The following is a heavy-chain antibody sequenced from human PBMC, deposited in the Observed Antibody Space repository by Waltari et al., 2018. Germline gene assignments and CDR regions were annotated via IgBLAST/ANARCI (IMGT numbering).Heavy chain of an antibody. D-gene: IGHD4-4*01. Sequence: QVQLQESGPGLVKHSETLSLTCAVSGYSISSGYYWGWIRQPPGKGLEWIGIFYHSGSTYYNPSLKSRVTISVDTSKNQFSLKLSSVTAADTAVYYCVRHMDYSPQNYWGQGTLVTVSS. V-gene: IGHV4-38-2*01. CDR3: VRHMDYSPQNY. J-gene: IGHJ4*02. CDR2: FYHSGST. CDR1: GYSISSGYY.